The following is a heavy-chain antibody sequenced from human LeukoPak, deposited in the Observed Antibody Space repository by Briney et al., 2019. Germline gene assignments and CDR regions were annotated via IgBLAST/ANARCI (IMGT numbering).Heavy chain of an antibody. CDR1: GFTFNNYG. J-gene: IGHJ4*02. CDR3: AKDNRGGWSGYFDQ. V-gene: IGHV3-33*06. CDR2: IWHDGSAE. D-gene: IGHD3-10*01. Sequence: PGGSLRLSCAASGFTFNNYGMYWVRQAPGKGLEWVAVIWHDGSAEFYADSVKGRLTISRDDSKNTLYLQMNNLRADDTALYYCAKDNRGGWSGYFDQWGQGTLVTVSS.